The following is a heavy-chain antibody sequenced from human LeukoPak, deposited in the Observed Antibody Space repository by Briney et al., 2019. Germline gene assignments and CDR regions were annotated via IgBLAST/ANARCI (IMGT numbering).Heavy chain of an antibody. Sequence: GESLKISCKSSGYSFTNYWIGWVRQMPGKGLEWMGIIYPGDSDTRYSPSFQGQVTISADKSISTAYLQWSSLKASDTAIYYCARPIHSSGYYPFDYWGQGTLVTVSS. CDR1: GYSFTNYW. CDR3: ARPIHSSGYYPFDY. CDR2: IYPGDSDT. V-gene: IGHV5-51*01. J-gene: IGHJ4*02. D-gene: IGHD3-22*01.